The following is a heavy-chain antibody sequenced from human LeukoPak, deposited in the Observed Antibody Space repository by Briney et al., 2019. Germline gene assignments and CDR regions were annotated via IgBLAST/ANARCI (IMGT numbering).Heavy chain of an antibody. J-gene: IGHJ4*02. CDR3: ARDQVRAAAEPRPFDY. CDR1: GYTFTSYY. Sequence: ASVKVSCKASGYTFTSYYMHWVRQAPGQGLEWMGIINPSGGSTSYAQKFQGRVTMTRDTSTSTVYMELSSLRSEDTAVYYCARDQVRAAAEPRPFDYWGQGTLVTVSS. V-gene: IGHV1-46*01. CDR2: INPSGGST. D-gene: IGHD6-13*01.